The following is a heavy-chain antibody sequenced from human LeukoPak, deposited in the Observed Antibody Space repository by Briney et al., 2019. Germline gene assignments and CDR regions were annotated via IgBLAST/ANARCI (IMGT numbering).Heavy chain of an antibody. Sequence: GGSLRLSCAASGFTFSSYSINWVRQAPGKGLEWVSYISSSSSTIYYADSVKGRFTISRDNAKNSLYLQMNSLRAEDMALYYCAKGSSRFWGVRGVITDWNWFDPWGQGTLVTVSS. CDR2: ISSSSSTI. J-gene: IGHJ5*02. CDR1: GFTFSSYS. D-gene: IGHD3-10*01. V-gene: IGHV3-48*04. CDR3: AKGSSRFWGVRGVITDWNWFDP.